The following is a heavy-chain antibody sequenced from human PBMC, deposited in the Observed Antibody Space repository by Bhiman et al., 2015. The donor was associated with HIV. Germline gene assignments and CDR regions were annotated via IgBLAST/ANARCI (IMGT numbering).Heavy chain of an antibody. CDR1: GFIFSIYE. CDR2: ISSSGNTI. Sequence: EVQLVESGGGLVQPGGSLRLSCAASGFIFSIYEMNWVRQAPGKGLEWVAYISSSGNTIKYADSVKGRFTLSRDNAKNSLFLQMTSLKAEDTAVYYCVRDSSSWYGIFWGQGALVTVSA. J-gene: IGHJ4*02. CDR3: VRDSSSWYGIF. D-gene: IGHD6-13*01. V-gene: IGHV3-48*03.